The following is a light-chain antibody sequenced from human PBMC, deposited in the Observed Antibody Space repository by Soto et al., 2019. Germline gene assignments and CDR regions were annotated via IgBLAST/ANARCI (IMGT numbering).Light chain of an antibody. CDR2: DAS. V-gene: IGKV3-11*01. J-gene: IGKJ1*01. CDR1: QSVSSY. Sequence: EIVLTQSPATLSLSPGERATLSCRASQSVSSYLAWYQQKPGQAPRLLIYDASNRATGIPARFRGSGSGTDFTLTISRLEPEDFAVYYCQQYSSLWTFGQGTKVDIK. CDR3: QQYSSLWT.